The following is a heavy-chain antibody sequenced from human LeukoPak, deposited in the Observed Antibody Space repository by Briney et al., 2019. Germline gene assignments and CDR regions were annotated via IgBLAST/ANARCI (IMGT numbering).Heavy chain of an antibody. CDR3: ARETSFSYSDY. CDR1: GFTVSSNY. D-gene: IGHD1-1*01. J-gene: IGHJ4*02. CDR2: IYSGGNT. Sequence: GGSLRLSCAASGFTVSSNYMTWVRQAPGRGLEWVSVIYSGGNTYYADSVKGRFSIPRDNSKNTLYLQMNSLRAEDTAVYYCARETSFSYSDYWGQGALVTVSS. V-gene: IGHV3-53*01.